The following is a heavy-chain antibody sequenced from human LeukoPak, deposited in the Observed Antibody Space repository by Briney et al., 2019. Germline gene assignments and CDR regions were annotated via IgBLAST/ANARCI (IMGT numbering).Heavy chain of an antibody. D-gene: IGHD3-10*01. CDR3: ARDVYGSGFDY. V-gene: IGHV4-59*01. J-gene: IGHJ4*02. CDR2: IYYRGST. Sequence: SETLSLTCTVSGGSISSYYWSWIRQPPGKGLEWIGYIYYRGSTNYNPSLKSRVTISVDTSKNQFSLKLSSVTAADTAVYYCARDVYGSGFDYWGQGTLVTVSS. CDR1: GGSISSYY.